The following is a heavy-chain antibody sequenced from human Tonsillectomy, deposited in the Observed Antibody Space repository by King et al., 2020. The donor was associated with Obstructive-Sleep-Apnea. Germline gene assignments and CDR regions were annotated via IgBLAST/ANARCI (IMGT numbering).Heavy chain of an antibody. CDR1: GYTFTSYG. V-gene: IGHV1-18*04. CDR3: AREGAGYYDSSGYYAYYYYGMDV. J-gene: IGHJ6*02. Sequence: VQLVESGAEVKKPGASVKVSCKASGYTFTSYGISWVRQAPGQGLEWMGWISAYNGNSNYAQKLQGRVTMTTDTSTSTAYMDLRSLRSDDTAVYYCAREGAGYYDSSGYYAYYYYGMDVWGQGTTVTVSS. D-gene: IGHD3-22*01. CDR2: ISAYNGNS.